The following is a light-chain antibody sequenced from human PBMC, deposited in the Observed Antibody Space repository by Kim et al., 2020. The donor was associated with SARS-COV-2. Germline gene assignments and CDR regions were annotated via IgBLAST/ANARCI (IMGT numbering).Light chain of an antibody. CDR3: QQYGSSPRYT. CDR2: GAS. J-gene: IGKJ2*01. Sequence: SPGERSILSCRASQSVSSSYLAWYQQKPGQAPRLLIYGASSRATGIPDRFSGSGSGTDFTLTISRLEPEDFAVYYCQQYGSSPRYTFGQGTKLEI. CDR1: QSVSSSY. V-gene: IGKV3-20*01.